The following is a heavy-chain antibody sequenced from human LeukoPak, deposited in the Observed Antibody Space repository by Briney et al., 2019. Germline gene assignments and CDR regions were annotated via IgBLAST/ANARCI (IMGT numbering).Heavy chain of an antibody. J-gene: IGHJ4*02. CDR1: GFTFSSYA. CDR2: ISYDGSNK. Sequence: GGSLRLSCAASGFTFSSYALHWVRQAPGKGLEWVAVISYDGSNKYYADSVKGRFTISRDNSKNTLYLQMNSLRAEDTAVYYCARESVVPAALYYFDCWGQGTLVTASS. V-gene: IGHV3-30*01. D-gene: IGHD2-2*01. CDR3: ARESVVPAALYYFDC.